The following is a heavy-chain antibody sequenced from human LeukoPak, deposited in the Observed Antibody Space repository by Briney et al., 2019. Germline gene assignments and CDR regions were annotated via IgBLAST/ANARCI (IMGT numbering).Heavy chain of an antibody. V-gene: IGHV1-8*01. Sequence: ASVNVSCKASGYTFTSYDINWVGQAAGQGLEWMGWMNPNSGNTGYAQKFQGRVTMTRNTSISTAYMELSSLRSEDTAVYYCAIGQQLVRGAFDIWGQGTMVTVSS. D-gene: IGHD6-13*01. CDR1: GYTFTSYD. CDR3: AIGQQLVRGAFDI. J-gene: IGHJ3*02. CDR2: MNPNSGNT.